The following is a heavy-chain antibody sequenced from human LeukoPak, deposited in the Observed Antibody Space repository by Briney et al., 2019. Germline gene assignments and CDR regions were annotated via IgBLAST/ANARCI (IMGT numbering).Heavy chain of an antibody. CDR3: ARAYCSGGSCYSGFDY. J-gene: IGHJ4*02. D-gene: IGHD2-15*01. Sequence: SETLSLTCTVSGGSISSYYWSWIRQPAGKGPEWIGRIYTSGSTNYNPSLKSRVTMSVDTSKNQFSLKLSSVTAADTAVYYCARAYCSGGSCYSGFDYWGQGTLVTVSS. V-gene: IGHV4-4*07. CDR2: IYTSGST. CDR1: GGSISSYY.